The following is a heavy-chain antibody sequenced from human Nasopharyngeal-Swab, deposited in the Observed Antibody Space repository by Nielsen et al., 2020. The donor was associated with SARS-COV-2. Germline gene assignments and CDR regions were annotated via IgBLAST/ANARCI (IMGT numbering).Heavy chain of an antibody. CDR1: GFNFNMYS. D-gene: IGHD1-1*01. CDR2: ISSSSNYI. V-gene: IGHV3-21*01. CDR3: ARLGTESYHYYSLDV. Sequence: GESLKISCATSGFNFNMYSMYWVRQAPGKGLEWVSSISSSSNYIYYGDSVKGRFTFSRDNTQKSLYLEMNSLRVEDTAVYYCARLGTESYHYYSLDVWGQGTTVTVSS. J-gene: IGHJ6*02.